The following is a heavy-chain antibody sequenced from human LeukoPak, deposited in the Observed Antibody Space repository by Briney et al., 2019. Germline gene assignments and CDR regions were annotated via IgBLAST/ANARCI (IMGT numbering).Heavy chain of an antibody. CDR1: GFTFSRYW. V-gene: IGHV3-7*04. D-gene: IGHD5-24*01. CDR3: ARQSHGYILFDY. Sequence: PGGSLRLSCAASGFTFSRYWMSWVRQAPGKGLEWVANIKQDGSEKYYVDSVKGRFTISRDNAKNSVYLQMNSLTAEDTAVYYCARQSHGYILFDYWGQGTLVTVSS. J-gene: IGHJ4*02. CDR2: IKQDGSEK.